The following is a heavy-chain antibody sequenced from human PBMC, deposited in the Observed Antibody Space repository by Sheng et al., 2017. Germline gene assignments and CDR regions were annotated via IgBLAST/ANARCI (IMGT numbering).Heavy chain of an antibody. D-gene: IGHD4-17*01. J-gene: IGHJ4*02. CDR2: ISSSGSTI. Sequence: EVQLVESGGGLVQPGGSLRLSCAASGFTFSSYEMNWVRQAPGKGLEWVSYISSSGSTIYYADSVKGRFTISRDNAKNSLYLQMNSLRAEDTAVYYCARGSYYGDYDGSFDYWGQGTLVTVSS. V-gene: IGHV3-48*03. CDR1: GFTFSSYE. CDR3: ARGSYYGDYDGSFDY.